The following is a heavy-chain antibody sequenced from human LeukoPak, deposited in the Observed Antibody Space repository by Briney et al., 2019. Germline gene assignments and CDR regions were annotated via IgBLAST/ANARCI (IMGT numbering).Heavy chain of an antibody. Sequence: HPGGSLRLSCAASGFTFSSYSMNWVRQAPGKGLEWVSAISGSGGSTYYADSVKGRFTISRDNSKNTLYLQMNSLRAEDTAVYYCAKDLSRVVAAADPDAFDIWGQGTMVTVSS. CDR1: GFTFSSYS. CDR2: ISGSGGST. D-gene: IGHD6-13*01. CDR3: AKDLSRVVAAADPDAFDI. V-gene: IGHV3-23*01. J-gene: IGHJ3*02.